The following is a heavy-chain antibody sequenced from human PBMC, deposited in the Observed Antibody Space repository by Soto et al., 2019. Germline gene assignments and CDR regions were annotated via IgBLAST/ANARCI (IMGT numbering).Heavy chain of an antibody. CDR1: GGSISSGNFY. CDR2: ISYGGST. J-gene: IGHJ4*02. D-gene: IGHD1-7*01. V-gene: IGHV4-30-4*01. Sequence: SETLSLTCTVSGGSISSGNFYWSWIRQPPGKGLEWIGFISYGGSTYYSASLKSRFTISVDTSKNQFSLTLSFVTAADTAVYYCATMGTPATGLFYFDDWGQGTLVTVSS. CDR3: ATMGTPATGLFYFDD.